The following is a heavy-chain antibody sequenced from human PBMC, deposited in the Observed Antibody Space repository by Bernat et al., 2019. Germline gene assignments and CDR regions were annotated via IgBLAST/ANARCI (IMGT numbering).Heavy chain of an antibody. Sequence: EVQLVESGGGLVQPGGSLRLSCTASGFTFSTYWMTWVHQAPGKGLEWVASIKQDGSEKYYLDSVKGRFTISRDNTKNSLYLEMNSLRGEDTAVYYCATRPRQPESWGQGTLVTVSS. CDR3: ATRPRQPES. CDR1: GFTFSTYW. D-gene: IGHD6-13*01. J-gene: IGHJ4*02. V-gene: IGHV3-7*01. CDR2: IKQDGSEK.